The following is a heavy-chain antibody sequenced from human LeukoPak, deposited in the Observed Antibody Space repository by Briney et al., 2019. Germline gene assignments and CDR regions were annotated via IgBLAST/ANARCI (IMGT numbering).Heavy chain of an antibody. J-gene: IGHJ6*02. CDR1: GGSFSGYY. CDR3: ARLRPVHYYYYGMDV. V-gene: IGHV4-34*01. Sequence: SETLSLTCAVYGGSFSGYYWSWIRQPPGKGLDWIGEINHSGSTNYNPSLMSRVTISVDTSKNQFSLKLSSVTAADTAVYYCARLRPVHYYYYGMDVWGQGTTVTVSS. CDR2: INHSGST. D-gene: IGHD3-10*01.